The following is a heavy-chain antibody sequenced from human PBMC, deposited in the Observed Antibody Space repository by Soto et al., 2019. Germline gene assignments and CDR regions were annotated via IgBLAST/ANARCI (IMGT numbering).Heavy chain of an antibody. J-gene: IGHJ4*02. CDR1: GYTFTSYG. CDR3: VREMWTRSGPQNFFDY. V-gene: IGHV1-18*01. CDR2: ISPNSGAT. Sequence: QVQLVQSEGELRQPGASVTVSCRASGYTFTSYGFIWVRQAPGQGLEWMVYISPNSGATTYAQNLHGRPTLTTDTSTSTAYMELRSRSADATAIYYCVREMWTRSGPQNFFDYWGLGALVTVSS. D-gene: IGHD6-25*01.